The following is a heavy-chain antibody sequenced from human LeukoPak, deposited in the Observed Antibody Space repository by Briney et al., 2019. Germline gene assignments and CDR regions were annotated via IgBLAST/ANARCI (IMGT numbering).Heavy chain of an antibody. V-gene: IGHV3-53*01. CDR3: ERVSMSQY. CDR1: GFSVSSNY. CDR2: IYGGDRT. Sequence: PGGSLRLSCAASGFSVSSNYMSWVRQAPGKGLEWVSVIYGGDRTYYADSVKGRFTISRDSSKNTLYLQMNNLSVEDTAVYYCERVSMSQYWGQGTLVTVSS. J-gene: IGHJ4*02. D-gene: IGHD5/OR15-5a*01.